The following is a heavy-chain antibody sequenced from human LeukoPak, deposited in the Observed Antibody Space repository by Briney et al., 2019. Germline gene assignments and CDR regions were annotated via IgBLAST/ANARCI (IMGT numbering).Heavy chain of an antibody. CDR3: ARAKTVNGDLDY. CDR1: GYAFSNHY. J-gene: IGHJ4*02. CDR2: ITPGGEGT. Sequence: ASVKVSCKASGYAFSNHYIHWVRQAPGQGLEWMGIITPGGEGTKYAQKFQGRVSMTTDTSTRTVYLSLSSLRSEDTAVYHCARAKTVNGDLDYWGQGTLVTVSS. D-gene: IGHD7-27*01. V-gene: IGHV1-46*01.